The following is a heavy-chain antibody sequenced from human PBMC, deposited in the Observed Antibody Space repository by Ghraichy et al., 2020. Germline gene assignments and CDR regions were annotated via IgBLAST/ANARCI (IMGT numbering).Heavy chain of an antibody. V-gene: IGHV3-30*04. D-gene: IGHD3-10*01. Sequence: SCAASGFTFSSCAMHWVRQAPGKGLEWVAVISHDGSNQLYADSVKGRFTISRDNSNNTLYLQMNSLRADDTAVYYAVGSGTKPLGWWGQGALVTVSS. J-gene: IGHJ4*02. CDR2: ISHDGSNQ. CDR3: VGSGTKPLGW. CDR1: GFTFSSCA.